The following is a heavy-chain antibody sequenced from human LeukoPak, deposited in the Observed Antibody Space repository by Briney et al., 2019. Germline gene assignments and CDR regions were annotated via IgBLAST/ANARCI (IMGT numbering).Heavy chain of an antibody. V-gene: IGHV4-59*08. Sequence: SETLSLTCTVSGGSISSYYWSWIRQPPGKGLEWIGYIYYSGSTNYNPSLKGRVTISVDTSKNQFSLKLSSVTAADTAVYYCARSPRLLVRGVIWNAFDIWGQGTMVTVSS. CDR2: IYYSGST. CDR1: GGSISSYY. D-gene: IGHD3-10*01. J-gene: IGHJ3*02. CDR3: ARSPRLLVRGVIWNAFDI.